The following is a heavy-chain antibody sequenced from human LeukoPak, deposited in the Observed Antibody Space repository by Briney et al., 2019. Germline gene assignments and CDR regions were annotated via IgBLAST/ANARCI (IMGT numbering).Heavy chain of an antibody. J-gene: IGHJ4*02. CDR1: GFTFDDYS. D-gene: IGHD6-13*01. V-gene: IGHV3-9*01. CDR3: AKEGVAAADKHFDY. CDR2: ISWNSGSI. Sequence: SLRLSCAASGFTFDDYSMHWVRQAPGKGLEWASGISWNSGSIGYADSVKGRFTISRDNAKNSLYLQMNSLRAEDTALYYCAKEGVAAADKHFDYWGQGTLVTVSS.